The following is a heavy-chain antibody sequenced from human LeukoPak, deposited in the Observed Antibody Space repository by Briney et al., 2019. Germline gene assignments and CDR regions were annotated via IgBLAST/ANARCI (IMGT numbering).Heavy chain of an antibody. CDR2: INFSGDT. D-gene: IGHD1-1*01. CDR1: GGSISNYY. CDR3: ARGEPGYKA. J-gene: IGHJ5*02. Sequence: SETLSLTSTVSGGSISNYYWTWIRQPPGKGLEWIGYINFSGDTNYNTSLKSRVTILVDTSKNQFSLKLTSVTAADTAVYYCARGEPGYKAWGQGTLVTVSS. V-gene: IGHV4-59*01.